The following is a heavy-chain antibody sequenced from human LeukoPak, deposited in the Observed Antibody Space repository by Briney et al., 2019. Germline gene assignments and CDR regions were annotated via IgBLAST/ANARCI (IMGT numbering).Heavy chain of an antibody. CDR3: GRSGRYRPSDL. V-gene: IGHV3-72*01. CDR1: GFILSDHY. J-gene: IGHJ5*02. D-gene: IGHD1-26*01. Sequence: GRSLRLSCAASGFILSDHYIDWVRQAPGKGLEWVGRTRNKANSYTTEYAASVKGRFTISRDDPKNLLYLQMNSLKCEDTAVYYCGRSGRYRPSDLWGQGTLVTVSS. CDR2: TRNKANSYTT.